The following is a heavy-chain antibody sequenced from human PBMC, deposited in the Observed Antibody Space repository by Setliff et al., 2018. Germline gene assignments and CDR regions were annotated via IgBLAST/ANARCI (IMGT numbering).Heavy chain of an antibody. CDR3: ARADYIRYFYMDA. J-gene: IGHJ6*03. CDR1: GDTFSSYA. V-gene: IGHV1-69*05. CDR2: IIPIFGTA. D-gene: IGHD4-4*01. Sequence: SVKVSCKASGDTFSSYAINWVRQAPGQGLEWMGGIIPIFGTANYAQKFQGRLTITTVGSTSTAHMELSSLRFEDTAVYYCARADYIRYFYMDAWGKGTTVTVSS.